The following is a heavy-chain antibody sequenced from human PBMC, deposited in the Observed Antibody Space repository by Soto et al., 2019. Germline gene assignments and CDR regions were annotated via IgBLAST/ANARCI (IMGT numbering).Heavy chain of an antibody. CDR2: ISGSGGSA. CDR1: GFTFSSCA. V-gene: IGHV3-23*01. J-gene: IGHJ4*02. CDR3: AKEGSSGWYYSDY. Sequence: EVQLLESGGALVHPGGSLRLSCAASGFTFSSCAMNWVRQAPGKGLEWVSTISGSGGSAYYADSVKGRFTISKDNSKNTLYLQMNSLRAEDTAVYFCAKEGSSGWYYSDYWGQGTLVTVSS. D-gene: IGHD6-19*01.